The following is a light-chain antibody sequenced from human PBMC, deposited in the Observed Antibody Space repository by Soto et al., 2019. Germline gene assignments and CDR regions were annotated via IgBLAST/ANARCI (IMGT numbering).Light chain of an antibody. Sequence: QLVLTQPASVSGSPGQSITISCTGTSSDVGTYNLVSWYQQHPGKAPKLMIYEGSKRPSGVSNRLSGSKSGNTASLTISGLQAEDEADYYCCSYAGSRTLVFGGGTKLTVL. V-gene: IGLV2-23*01. CDR2: EGS. CDR1: SSDVGTYNL. CDR3: CSYAGSRTLV. J-gene: IGLJ2*01.